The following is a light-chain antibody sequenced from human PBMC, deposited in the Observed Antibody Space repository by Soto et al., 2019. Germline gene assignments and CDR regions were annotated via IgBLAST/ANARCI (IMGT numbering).Light chain of an antibody. CDR1: PSISSW. V-gene: IGKV1-5*03. J-gene: IGKJ4*01. CDR3: QQYSIYRLT. CDR2: KAS. Sequence: DIQMTQSPSTLSASVGDRVTITCRASPSISSWLAWYQQKPGQAPKLLIYKASSLESGVPSRFSGSGSATEFTLTISSLQPDDFASYDCQQYSIYRLTFGGGHKVEIK.